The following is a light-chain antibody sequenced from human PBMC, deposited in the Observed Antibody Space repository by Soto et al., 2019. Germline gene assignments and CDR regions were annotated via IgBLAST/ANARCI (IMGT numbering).Light chain of an antibody. CDR1: ESVSSRY. J-gene: IGKJ2*01. Sequence: EIVLTQSPGTLSLSPGERATLSCRASESVSSRYLAWYQQKPGQAPRLLIYGASRRATGIPDRFSGSGSGTDFTLTISRLEPDDFAVYYCQQYGNSPPYTFGQGTKLEIK. V-gene: IGKV3-20*01. CDR2: GAS. CDR3: QQYGNSPPYT.